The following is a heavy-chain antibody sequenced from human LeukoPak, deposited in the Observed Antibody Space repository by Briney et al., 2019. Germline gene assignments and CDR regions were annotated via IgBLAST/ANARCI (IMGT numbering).Heavy chain of an antibody. J-gene: IGHJ4*02. V-gene: IGHV1-69*05. CDR2: IIPIFGTA. CDR3: AREGDYYDSSGLLDY. D-gene: IGHD3-22*01. CDR1: GGTFSSYA. Sequence: SAKVSCKASGGTFSSYAISWVRQAPGQGLEWMGRIIPIFGTANYAQKFQGRVTITTDESTSTAYMELSSLRSEDTAVYYCAREGDYYDSSGLLDYWGQGTLVTVSS.